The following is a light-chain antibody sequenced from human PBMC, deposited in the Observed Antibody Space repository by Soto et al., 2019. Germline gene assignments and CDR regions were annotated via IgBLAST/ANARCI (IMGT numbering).Light chain of an antibody. Sequence: DIQMTQSPYSLSASLGGSVTITCRARQTISNYLNWYQQRPGEAPKLLIYAASSLQSGVPSRFSGSGSGTDFTLTISSLQPEDFALYYCQQSYSSPYTFGQGTNLEIK. V-gene: IGKV1-39*01. CDR1: QTISNY. J-gene: IGKJ2*01. CDR2: AAS. CDR3: QQSYSSPYT.